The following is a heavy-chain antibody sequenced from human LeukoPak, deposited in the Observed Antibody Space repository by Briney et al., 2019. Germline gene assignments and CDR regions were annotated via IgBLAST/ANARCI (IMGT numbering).Heavy chain of an antibody. D-gene: IGHD5-24*01. CDR2: ISSNGGTT. CDR3: ARDGVATNDC. Sequence: GGSLTLSCAASGFPFSNYAMQWVRQAPGKGLEYVSGISSNGGTTVYANSVKGRFTISRDNSKNTLYLQMGSLRAEDMAVYYCARDGVATNDCWGQGTLVTVSS. CDR1: GFPFSNYA. V-gene: IGHV3-64*01. J-gene: IGHJ4*02.